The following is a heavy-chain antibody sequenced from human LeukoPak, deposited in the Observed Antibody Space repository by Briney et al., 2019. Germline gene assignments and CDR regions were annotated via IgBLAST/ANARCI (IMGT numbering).Heavy chain of an antibody. Sequence: LSLTCTVSGGSISDYFWSWIRQPPGKGLEWVSYITSSGSTIYYADSVRGRFTISRDNAKNSLYLQMNSLRAEDTAVFYCAREANSGSHFDYWGQGTLVTVSS. CDR2: ITSSGSTI. D-gene: IGHD1-26*01. CDR3: AREANSGSHFDY. CDR1: GGSISDYF. J-gene: IGHJ4*02. V-gene: IGHV3-11*01.